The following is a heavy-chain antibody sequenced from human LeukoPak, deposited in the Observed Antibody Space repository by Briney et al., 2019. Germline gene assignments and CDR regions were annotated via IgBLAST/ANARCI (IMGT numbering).Heavy chain of an antibody. CDR1: GGTFSSYA. D-gene: IGHD7-27*01. J-gene: IGHJ4*02. V-gene: IGHV1-69*01. CDR2: IIPIFGTA. Sequence: SVKVSCKASGGTFSSYAISWVRQAPGQGLEWMGGIIPIFGTANHAQKFQGRVTITADESTSTAYMELSSLRSEDTAVYYCARGNWGWYYFDYWGQGTLVTVSS. CDR3: ARGNWGWYYFDY.